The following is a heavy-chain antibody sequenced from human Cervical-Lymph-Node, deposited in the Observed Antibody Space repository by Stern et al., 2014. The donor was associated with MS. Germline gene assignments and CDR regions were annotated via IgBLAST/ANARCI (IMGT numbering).Heavy chain of an antibody. Sequence: ESGPTLVKPTQTLTLTCTCSGFSLSSRAVGVGWFRQSPGKAPEWLALIHWNDDKRYSPSLKTRLAITQDPSRNQVVLTVTNMDPVDTATYYCAHFGIGYNFFDFWGQGILVTVSS. CDR3: AHFGIGYNFFDF. D-gene: IGHD3-22*01. CDR2: IHWNDDK. CDR1: GFSLSSRAVG. V-gene: IGHV2-5*01. J-gene: IGHJ4*02.